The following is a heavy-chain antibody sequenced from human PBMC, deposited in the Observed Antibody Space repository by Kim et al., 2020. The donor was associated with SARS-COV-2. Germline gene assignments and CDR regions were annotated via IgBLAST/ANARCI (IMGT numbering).Heavy chain of an antibody. J-gene: IGHJ4*02. V-gene: IGHV4-31*03. D-gene: IGHD2-2*01. CDR1: GGSISSGGYY. CDR2: IYYSGST. CDR3: ARGVWYQLRGFDY. Sequence: SETLSLTCTVSGGSISSGGYYWSWIRQHPGKGLEWIGYIYYSGSTYYNPSLKSRVTISVDTSKNQFSLKLSSVTAADTAVYYCARGVWYQLRGFDYWGQGTLVTVSS.